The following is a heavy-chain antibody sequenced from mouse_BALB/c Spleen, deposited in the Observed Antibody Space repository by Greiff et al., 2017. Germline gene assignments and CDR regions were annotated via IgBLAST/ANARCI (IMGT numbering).Heavy chain of an antibody. CDR2: INPSTGYT. J-gene: IGHJ3*01. Sequence: VQLQQSGAELAKPGASVKMSCKASGYTFTSYWMHWVKQRPGQGLEWIGYINPSTGYTEYNQKFKDKATLTADKSSSTAYMQLSSLTSEDSAVYYCAREGYRYDGRAWFAYWGQGTLVTVSA. CDR3: AREGYRYDGRAWFAY. D-gene: IGHD2-14*01. V-gene: IGHV1-7*01. CDR1: GYTFTSYW.